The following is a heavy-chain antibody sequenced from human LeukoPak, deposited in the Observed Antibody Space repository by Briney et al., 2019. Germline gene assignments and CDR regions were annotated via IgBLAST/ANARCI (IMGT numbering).Heavy chain of an antibody. D-gene: IGHD6-13*01. Sequence: PGGSLRLSCAASGCTFSSYAMSWVRQAPGKGLEWVSAICGSGGSTYYADSVKGRFTISRDNSKNTLYLQMNSLRAEDAAVYYCAKDREASIAAALGDFQHWGQGTLVTVCS. CDR1: GCTFSSYA. CDR2: ICGSGGST. CDR3: AKDREASIAAALGDFQH. J-gene: IGHJ1*01. V-gene: IGHV3-23*01.